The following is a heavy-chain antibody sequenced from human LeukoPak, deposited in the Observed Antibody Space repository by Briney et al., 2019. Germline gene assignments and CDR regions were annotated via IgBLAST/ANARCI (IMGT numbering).Heavy chain of an antibody. CDR3: ARGAYDFWSGYYGNHDAFDI. J-gene: IGHJ3*02. CDR1: GYTFTSYD. Sequence: ASVKVSCKASGYTFTSYDINWVRQAPGQGLEWIGWMNPNSGNTGYAQKFQGRVTMTRNTSISTAYMELSSLRSEDTAVYYCARGAYDFWSGYYGNHDAFDIWGQGTMVTVSS. D-gene: IGHD3-3*01. V-gene: IGHV1-8*01. CDR2: MNPNSGNT.